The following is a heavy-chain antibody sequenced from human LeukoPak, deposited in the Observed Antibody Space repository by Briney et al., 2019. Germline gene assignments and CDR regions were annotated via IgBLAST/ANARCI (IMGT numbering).Heavy chain of an antibody. CDR3: AKDVGSYYGLGAFDI. CDR2: ISWNSGSI. CDR1: GFTFDDYA. D-gene: IGHD1-26*01. Sequence: GGSLRLSCAASGFTFDDYAMHWVRQAPGKGLEWVSGISWNSGSIGYADSVKGRFTISRDNAKNSLYLQMNSLRAEDTALYYCAKDVGSYYGLGAFDIWGQGTMVTVSS. V-gene: IGHV3-9*01. J-gene: IGHJ3*02.